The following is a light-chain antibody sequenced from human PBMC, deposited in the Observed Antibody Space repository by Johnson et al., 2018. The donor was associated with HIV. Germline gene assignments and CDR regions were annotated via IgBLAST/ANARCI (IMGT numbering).Light chain of an antibody. V-gene: IGLV1-51*02. Sequence: QSVLTQPPSVSAAPGQKVTISCSGSSSNIGNNYVSWYQQLPGTAPKLLIYENNKRPSGIPDRFSGSKSGTSATLGITGLQTVDEADYYCGTWDSSLSGVFGTVTKVTVL. CDR3: GTWDSSLSGV. J-gene: IGLJ1*01. CDR2: ENN. CDR1: SSNIGNNY.